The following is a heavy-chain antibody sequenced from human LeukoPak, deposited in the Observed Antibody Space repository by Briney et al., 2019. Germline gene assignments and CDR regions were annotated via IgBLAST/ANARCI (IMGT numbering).Heavy chain of an antibody. J-gene: IGHJ6*03. Sequence: GGSLRLSCAASGFTFSSYAMHWVRQAPGKGLEWVAVISYDGSNKYYADSVKGRFTISRDNSKNTLYLQMNSLRAEDTAVYYCARVQRGPNCSSTSCYRYYYYYYMDVWGKGTTVTVSS. CDR3: ARVQRGPNCSSTSCYRYYYYYYMDV. CDR1: GFTFSSYA. CDR2: ISYDGSNK. D-gene: IGHD2-2*01. V-gene: IGHV3-30*04.